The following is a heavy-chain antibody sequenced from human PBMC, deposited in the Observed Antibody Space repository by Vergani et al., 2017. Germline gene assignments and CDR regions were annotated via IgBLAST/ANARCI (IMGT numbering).Heavy chain of an antibody. Sequence: EVQLLESGGGLVQPGGSLRLSCAASGFTFSSYAMSWVRQAPGKGLEWVSAISGSGGSTYYADSVKGRFTISRDNSKNTLYLQMNSLRAEDTAVYYCAKDRGENSGRHFRVVDYWGQGTLVTVSS. V-gene: IGHV3-23*01. D-gene: IGHD1-26*01. CDR1: GFTFSSYA. CDR2: ISGSGGST. CDR3: AKDRGENSGRHFRVVDY. J-gene: IGHJ4*02.